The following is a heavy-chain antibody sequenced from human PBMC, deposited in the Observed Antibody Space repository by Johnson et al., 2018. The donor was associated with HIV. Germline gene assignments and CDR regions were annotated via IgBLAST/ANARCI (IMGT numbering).Heavy chain of an antibody. V-gene: IGHV3-33*06. CDR1: GFTFSSYG. CDR2: LWYDGSNK. J-gene: IGHJ3*02. CDR3: AKDRGAARAFDAFDI. Sequence: QVQLVESGGGVVQPGRSLRLSCAASGFTFSSYGMHWVRQAPGKGLEWVAVLWYDGSNKYYADSVKGRFTISRDNSKNTLYLQMNSLRAEDTAVYYCAKDRGAARAFDAFDIWGQGTMVTVSS. D-gene: IGHD6-6*01.